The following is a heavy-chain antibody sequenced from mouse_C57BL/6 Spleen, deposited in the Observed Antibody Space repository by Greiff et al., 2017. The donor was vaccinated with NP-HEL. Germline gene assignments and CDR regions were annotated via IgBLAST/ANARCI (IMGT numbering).Heavy chain of an antibody. CDR1: GFTFSDFY. CDR3: AREHKYDGGMDY. J-gene: IGHJ4*01. CDR2: SRNKANDYTT. Sequence: EVKLVDSGGGLVQSGRSLRLSCATSGFTFSDFYMEWVRQAPGKGLEWIAASRNKANDYTTEYSASVKGRFIVSRDTSQSILYLQMNALRAEDTAMYDCAREHKYDGGMDYGGQGTSVTVSS. V-gene: IGHV7-1*01. D-gene: IGHD2-14*01.